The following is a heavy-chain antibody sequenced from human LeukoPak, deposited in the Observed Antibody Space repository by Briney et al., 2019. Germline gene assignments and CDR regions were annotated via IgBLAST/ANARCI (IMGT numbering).Heavy chain of an antibody. V-gene: IGHV4-4*07. J-gene: IGHJ3*02. CDR2: IYTSGST. Sequence: SETLSLTCTVSGGSISSYYWSWIRQPAGKGLEWIGRIYTSGSTNYNPSLKSRVTMSVDASKNQFSLKLSSVTAADTAVYYCARDGVVPDAFDIWGQGTMVTVSS. CDR1: GGSISSYY. D-gene: IGHD3-3*01. CDR3: ARDGVVPDAFDI.